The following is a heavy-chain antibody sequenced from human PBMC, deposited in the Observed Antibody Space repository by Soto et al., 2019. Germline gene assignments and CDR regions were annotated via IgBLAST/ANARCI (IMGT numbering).Heavy chain of an antibody. J-gene: IGHJ6*02. CDR2: IWYDGSNK. CDR3: ARATTYYDILTGPPYYYYYGMDV. Sequence: PGGSLRLSCAASGFTFSSYCMHWVRQAPGKGLEWMAVIWYDGSNKYYADSVKGRFTISRDNSKNTLYLQMNSLRAEDTAVYYCARATTYYDILTGPPYYYYYGMDVWGQGTTVTVSS. CDR1: GFTFSSYC. D-gene: IGHD3-9*01. V-gene: IGHV3-33*01.